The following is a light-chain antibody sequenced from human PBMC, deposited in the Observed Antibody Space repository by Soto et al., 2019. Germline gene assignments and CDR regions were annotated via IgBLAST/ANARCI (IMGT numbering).Light chain of an antibody. Sequence: EIVLTQSPATLSLSPGERATLSCRASQSVSSYLAWYQQKPGQAPRLLTYDASNRATGIPARFSGSGSGTDFTLTISSLEPEDFAVYYCQERRNWPLLTFGGGTKVEIK. J-gene: IGKJ4*01. CDR3: QERRNWPLLT. CDR1: QSVSSY. CDR2: DAS. V-gene: IGKV3-11*01.